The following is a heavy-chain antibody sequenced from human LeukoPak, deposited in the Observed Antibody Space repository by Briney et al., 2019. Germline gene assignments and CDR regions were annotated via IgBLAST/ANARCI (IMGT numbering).Heavy chain of an antibody. D-gene: IGHD6-13*01. Sequence: SETLSLTCTVSGGPISSYYWSWIRQPPGKRLEWIGYIYYSGNTKYNPSLKSRVTISVDTSKNQFSLKLSSLTAADTAVYYCARHSSPVDWFDPWGQGALVTVSS. CDR3: ARHSSPVDWFDP. CDR2: IYYSGNT. CDR1: GGPISSYY. V-gene: IGHV4-59*01. J-gene: IGHJ5*02.